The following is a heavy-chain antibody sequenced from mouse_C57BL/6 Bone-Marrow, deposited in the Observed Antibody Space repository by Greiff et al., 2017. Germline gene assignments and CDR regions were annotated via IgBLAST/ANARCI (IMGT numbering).Heavy chain of an antibody. Sequence: VQLQQSGPELVKPGASVKISCKASGYTFTDYYMNWVKQSHGKSLEWIGDINPNNGGTSYNQKFKGKATLTVDKSSSTAYMELRSLTSEDSAVYYCAYSNHGGFAYWGQGTLVTVSA. CDR3: AYSNHGGFAY. CDR2: INPNNGGT. D-gene: IGHD2-5*01. J-gene: IGHJ3*01. CDR1: GYTFTDYY. V-gene: IGHV1-26*01.